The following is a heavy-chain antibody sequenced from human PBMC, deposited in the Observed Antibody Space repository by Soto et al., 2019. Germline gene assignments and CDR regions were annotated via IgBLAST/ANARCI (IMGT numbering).Heavy chain of an antibody. CDR3: ARVGGSSAQGDFDY. Sequence: SETLSLTCTVSGGSISSYYWSWIRQPPGKGLEWIGYIYYSGSTNYNPSLKSRVTISVDTSKNRFSLKLSSVTAADTAVYYCARVGGSSAQGDFDYWGQGTLVTVSS. CDR2: IYYSGST. J-gene: IGHJ4*02. CDR1: GGSISSYY. V-gene: IGHV4-59*01. D-gene: IGHD6-6*01.